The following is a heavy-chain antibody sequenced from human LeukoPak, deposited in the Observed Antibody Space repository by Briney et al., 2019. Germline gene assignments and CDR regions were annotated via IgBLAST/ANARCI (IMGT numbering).Heavy chain of an antibody. J-gene: IGHJ4*02. Sequence: GGSLRLSCAASGFTFSTFWMSWVRQAPGKGLEWVANIKQDGSEKYYVDSVKGRFTISRDNSKNTLYLQMNSLRAEDTAVYYCAKERSSSWTRYFDYWGQGTLVTVSS. CDR3: AKERSSSWTRYFDY. CDR1: GFTFSTFW. D-gene: IGHD6-13*01. CDR2: IKQDGSEK. V-gene: IGHV3-7*01.